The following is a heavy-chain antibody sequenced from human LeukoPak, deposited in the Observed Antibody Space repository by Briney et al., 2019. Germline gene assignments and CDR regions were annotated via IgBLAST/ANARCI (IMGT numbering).Heavy chain of an antibody. V-gene: IGHV1-2*02. CDR2: VNHKSGAP. D-gene: IGHD5-18*01. CDR3: ARPTRSGGSGYESFDY. J-gene: IGHJ4*02. CDR1: GYSFTDYY. Sequence: ASVKVSCKASGYSFTDYYIHWVRQVPGQGLEWMGWVNHKSGAPNVAQKFQGRVTMTRDTSISTAYMEVSSLRSDDTAVYYCARPTRSGGSGYESFDYWGQGTLVTVSS.